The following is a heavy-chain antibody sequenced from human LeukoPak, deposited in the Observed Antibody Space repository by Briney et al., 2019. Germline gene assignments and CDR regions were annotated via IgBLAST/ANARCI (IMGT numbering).Heavy chain of an antibody. J-gene: IGHJ4*02. V-gene: IGHV1-46*01. CDR2: IIPSGGTT. Sequence: GASVKVSCKASGYTFSSYYMHWVRQAPGQGLEWMGIIIPSGGTTSYAQKFQGRVTMTSDTSTSTVYIGLSSLRSEDTTVYYCARGGTYSYFDYWGQGTLVTVSS. CDR3: ARGGTYSYFDY. CDR1: GYTFSSYY. D-gene: IGHD4-11*01.